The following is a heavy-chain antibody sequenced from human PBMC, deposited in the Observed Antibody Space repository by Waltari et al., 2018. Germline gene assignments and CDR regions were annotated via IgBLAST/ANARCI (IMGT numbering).Heavy chain of an antibody. CDR1: GFTFNSYA. CDR3: ARNYRVG. V-gene: IGHV3-30*09. Sequence: QVHLVESGGGVVQPGRSLTLSCAASGFTFNSYAMHWVRQTPGKGLEWVAAISYDSDNIYYADSVKGRFAISRDNSKNIVYLQMNNLKTDDTAVYYCARNYRVGWGQGTLVTVSS. D-gene: IGHD3-16*02. J-gene: IGHJ4*02. CDR2: ISYDSDNI.